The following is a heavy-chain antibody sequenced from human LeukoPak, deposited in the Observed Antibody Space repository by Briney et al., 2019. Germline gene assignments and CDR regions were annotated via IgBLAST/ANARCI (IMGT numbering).Heavy chain of an antibody. D-gene: IGHD1-1*01. Sequence: GGSLRLSCAASGFAFSSYWMHWVRQAPGKGLVWVSRINSDGGSTTYADSVKGRFTISRDNSKKTLYLQLNSLRVEDTAIYYCAKGQELDDGVFDSWGQGTLVTVSS. V-gene: IGHV3-74*01. J-gene: IGHJ4*02. CDR1: GFAFSSYW. CDR2: INSDGGST. CDR3: AKGQELDDGVFDS.